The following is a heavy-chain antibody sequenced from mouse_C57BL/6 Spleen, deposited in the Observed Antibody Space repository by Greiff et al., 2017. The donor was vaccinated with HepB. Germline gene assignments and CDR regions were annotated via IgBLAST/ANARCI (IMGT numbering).Heavy chain of an antibody. D-gene: IGHD1-1*01. CDR1: GYAFSSYW. J-gene: IGHJ1*03. V-gene: IGHV1-80*01. CDR2: IYPGDGDT. CDR3: ARWGTTVVRYFDV. Sequence: VKLMESGAELVKPGASVKISCKASGYAFSSYWMNWVKQRPGKGLEWIGQIYPGDGDTNYNGKFKGKATLTADKSSSTAYMQLSSLTSEDSAVYFCARWGTTVVRYFDVWGTGTTVTVSS.